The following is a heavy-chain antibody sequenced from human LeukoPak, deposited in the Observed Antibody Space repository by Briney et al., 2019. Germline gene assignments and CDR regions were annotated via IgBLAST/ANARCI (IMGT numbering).Heavy chain of an antibody. CDR2: VDHTGST. D-gene: IGHD1-1*01. Sequence: SETLSLTCSVSDDSITMYYWTWIRQPPGKRLEWIGYVDHTGSTNFNPSLNGRVSISRDTTNNLFSLRLRSVTAADTAVYFCARGRVSSSTWYSTYYYCFYMDVWGKGTTVTVSS. J-gene: IGHJ6*03. CDR1: DDSITMYY. V-gene: IGHV4-59*01. CDR3: ARGRVSSSTWYSTYYYCFYMDV.